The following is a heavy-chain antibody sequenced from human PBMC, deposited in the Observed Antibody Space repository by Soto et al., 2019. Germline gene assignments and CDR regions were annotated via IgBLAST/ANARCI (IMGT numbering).Heavy chain of an antibody. J-gene: IGHJ4*02. CDR3: TRVFLVQWLDAGGKTGDY. CDR1: GFTFGDYA. D-gene: IGHD6-19*01. Sequence: GGSLRLSCTASGFTFGDYAMSWFRQAPGKGLEWVGFIRSKAYGGTTEYAASVKGRFTISRDDSKSIAYLQMNSLKTEDTGVYYCTRVFLVQWLDAGGKTGDYWGQGTLVTVSS. CDR2: IRSKAYGGTT. V-gene: IGHV3-49*03.